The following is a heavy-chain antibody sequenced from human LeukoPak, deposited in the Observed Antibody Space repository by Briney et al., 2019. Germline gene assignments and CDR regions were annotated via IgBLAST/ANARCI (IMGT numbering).Heavy chain of an antibody. D-gene: IGHD2-2*01. CDR1: GGSNSSSSYY. CDR2: IYYSGSS. CDR3: STSCVGFGFDP. V-gene: IGHV4-39*01. Sequence: SETLSLTCTVSGGSNSSSSYYWGWIRQPPGKGLEWIGSIYYSGSSHYNPSLKSRVTISVDTSKNQFSLKLSSVTAADTAVYCSSTSCVGFGFDPWGQGTLVTVSS. J-gene: IGHJ5*02.